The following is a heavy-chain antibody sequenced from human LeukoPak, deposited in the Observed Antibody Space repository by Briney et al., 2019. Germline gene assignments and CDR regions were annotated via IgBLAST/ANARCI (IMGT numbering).Heavy chain of an antibody. CDR1: GYTFTSYG. Sequence: EASVKVSCKASGYTFTSYGISWVRQAPGQGLEWMGGIIPIFGTANYAQKFQGRVTITTDESTSTAYMELSSLRSEDTAVYYCARAAAMREYYFDYWGQGTLVTVSS. D-gene: IGHD2-2*01. V-gene: IGHV1-69*05. J-gene: IGHJ4*02. CDR3: ARAAAMREYYFDY. CDR2: IIPIFGTA.